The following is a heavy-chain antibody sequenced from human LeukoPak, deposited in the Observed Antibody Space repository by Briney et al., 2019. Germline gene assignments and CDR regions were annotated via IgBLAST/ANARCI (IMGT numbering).Heavy chain of an antibody. CDR2: IIPFSDLT. V-gene: IGHV1-69*10. D-gene: IGHD6-13*01. Sequence: ASVKVSCKASGGTFSTYAFTWVRQAPGQGLEWMGGIIPFSDLTNYAQIFQDRLTITADESTSTAYMELSRLKPEDTAVYYCATDQAPHRPGGDHNKTALSWNLLSWFDPWGQGTLVTVSS. CDR1: GGTFSTYA. CDR3: ATDQAPHRPGGDHNKTALSWNLLSWFDP. J-gene: IGHJ5*02.